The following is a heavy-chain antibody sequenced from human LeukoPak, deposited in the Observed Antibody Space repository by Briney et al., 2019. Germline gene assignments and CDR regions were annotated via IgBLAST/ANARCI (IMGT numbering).Heavy chain of an antibody. J-gene: IGHJ4*02. D-gene: IGHD5-18*01. CDR1: GGTFSSYA. Sequence: ASVKVSCKASGGTFSSYAISWVRQAPGQGLEWMGGIIPIFGTANYAQKFQGRVTITADKSTSTAYMELSSLRSEDTAVYYCARDPSRGYSYGYVGWGQGTLVTVSS. V-gene: IGHV1-69*06. CDR3: ARDPSRGYSYGYVG. CDR2: IIPIFGTA.